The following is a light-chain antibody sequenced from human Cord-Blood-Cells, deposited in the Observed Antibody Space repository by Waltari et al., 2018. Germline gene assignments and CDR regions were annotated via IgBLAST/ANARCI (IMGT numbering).Light chain of an antibody. Sequence: SYELTQQPSVSVSPGQPASITCSGDKLGDQYACWYQQKPGQSPVLVIYQDSKRPSGIPERFSGSNSGNTATLTISGTQAMDEADYYCQAWDSSTVVFGGGTKLTVL. CDR3: QAWDSSTVV. V-gene: IGLV3-1*01. CDR1: KLGDQY. J-gene: IGLJ2*01. CDR2: QDS.